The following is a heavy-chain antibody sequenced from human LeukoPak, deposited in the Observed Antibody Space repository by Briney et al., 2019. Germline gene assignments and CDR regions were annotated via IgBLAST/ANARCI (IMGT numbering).Heavy chain of an antibody. V-gene: IGHV3-23*01. CDR2: ISGSDGST. CDR3: ARVRYDSSGYGV. D-gene: IGHD3-22*01. J-gene: IGHJ4*02. CDR1: GFTFSSSA. Sequence: GGSLRLSCAASGFTFSSSAMSWVRLAPGKGLEWVSGISGSDGSTYYADSVKGRFTISRDNSKNTLFLQMNSLRAEDTAVYYCARVRYDSSGYGVWGQGTLVTVSS.